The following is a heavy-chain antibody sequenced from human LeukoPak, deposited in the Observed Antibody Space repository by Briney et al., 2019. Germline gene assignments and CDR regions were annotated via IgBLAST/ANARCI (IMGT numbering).Heavy chain of an antibody. CDR1: GDSISSYY. V-gene: IGHV4-59*08. J-gene: IGHJ4*02. CDR3: ARHTSMAHFDY. D-gene: IGHD1-1*01. CDR2: IYYSGNT. Sequence: PSETLSLTCTVSGDSISSYYWSWIRQPPGKGLEWIGYIYYSGNTNYDPSLKSRVTMSVHTSKNQFSLKLSSVTAADTAVYYCARHTSMAHFDYWGQGTLVTVSS.